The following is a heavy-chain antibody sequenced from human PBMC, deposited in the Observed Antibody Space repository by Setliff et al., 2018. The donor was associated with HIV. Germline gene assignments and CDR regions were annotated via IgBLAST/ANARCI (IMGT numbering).Heavy chain of an antibody. CDR2: INHNKSS. V-gene: IGHV4-34*01. J-gene: IGHJ6*02. CDR1: GESLSDYY. D-gene: IGHD2-21*02. Sequence: SETLSLTCAVYGESLSDYYWSWIRQPPGKGLEWIGEINHNKSSDYNPSLKSRVTISVDTSKNQFFLKVTSVTAADTAVYYCARAMRGVVVTNMYYYYGMDVWGQGTTVTVSS. CDR3: ARAMRGVVVTNMYYYYGMDV.